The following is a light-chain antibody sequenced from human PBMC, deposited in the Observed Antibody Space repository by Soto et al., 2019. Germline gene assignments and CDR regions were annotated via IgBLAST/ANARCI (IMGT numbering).Light chain of an antibody. J-gene: IGLJ2*01. V-gene: IGLV2-8*01. Sequence: QSALTQPPSASGSPGQSVTISCTATSSDVGGYNYVSWYQQHPGKVPKLMIYEVSKRPSGVPDRFSGSKSGNTASLTVSGLQADDEADYYCSSYGGSNSLVFGGGTKVTVL. CDR2: EVS. CDR1: SSDVGGYNY. CDR3: SSYGGSNSLV.